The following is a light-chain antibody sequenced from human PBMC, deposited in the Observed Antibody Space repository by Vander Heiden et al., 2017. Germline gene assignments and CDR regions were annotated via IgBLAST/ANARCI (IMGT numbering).Light chain of an antibody. CDR3: QQRSNWPLT. CDR2: DAS. CDR1: QSVSSY. J-gene: IGKJ4*01. V-gene: IGKV3-11*01. Sequence: EIVLTQSPATLSLSPGERATLSCRASQSVSSYLAWYQQKPGQAPRLLIYDASNRAAGIPARFSGSGSGTDFTLTISSLETEDFAFYYWQQRSNWPLTFGGGTKVEIK.